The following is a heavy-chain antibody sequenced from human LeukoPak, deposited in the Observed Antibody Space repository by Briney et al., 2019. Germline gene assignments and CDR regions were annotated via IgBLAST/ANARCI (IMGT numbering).Heavy chain of an antibody. J-gene: IGHJ4*02. D-gene: IGHD6-13*01. CDR2: ICTSGST. CDR1: GGSIGSYY. V-gene: IGHV4-4*07. CDR3: ARTPSYSSSWYYFDY. Sequence: PSETLSLTCTVSGGSIGSYYWSWIRQPAGKGLEWIGRICTSGSTNYNPSLKSRVTMSVDTSKNQFSLKLSSVTAADTAVYYCARTPSYSSSWYYFDYWGQGTLVTVSS.